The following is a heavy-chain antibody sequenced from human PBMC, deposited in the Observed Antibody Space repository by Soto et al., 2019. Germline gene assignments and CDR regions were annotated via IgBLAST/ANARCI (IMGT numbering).Heavy chain of an antibody. CDR3: ATSIRLYNWNYEAFDI. V-gene: IGHV1-24*01. CDR2: FDPEDGET. Sequence: VKVSCKVSGYTLTELSMHWVRQAPGKGLEWMGGFDPEDGETIYAQKFQGRVTMTEDTSTDTAYMELSSLRSEDTAVYYCATSIRLYNWNYEAFDIWGQGTMVTVSS. D-gene: IGHD1-7*01. J-gene: IGHJ3*02. CDR1: GYTLTELS.